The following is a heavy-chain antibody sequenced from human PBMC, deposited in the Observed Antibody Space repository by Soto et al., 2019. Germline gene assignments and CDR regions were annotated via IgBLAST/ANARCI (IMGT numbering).Heavy chain of an antibody. D-gene: IGHD3-3*01. CDR2: MNPNSGNT. V-gene: IGHV1-8*01. Sequence: ASVKVSCKASGYTFTSYDINWVRQATGQGLEWMGWMNPNSGNTGYAQKFQGRVTMTRNTSISTAYMELSSLRSEDTAVYYCARAGYYDFWSGYYNVLYLMSFSGQGSTVIGSS. CDR3: ARAGYYDFWSGYYNVLYLMSF. CDR1: GYTFTSYD. J-gene: IGHJ6*02.